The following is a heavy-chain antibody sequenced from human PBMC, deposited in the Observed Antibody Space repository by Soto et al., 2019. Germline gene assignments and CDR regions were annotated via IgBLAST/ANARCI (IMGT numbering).Heavy chain of an antibody. CDR3: ARDGYSSSCMDV. CDR2: IWYDGSNK. D-gene: IGHD6-6*01. CDR1: GFTFSSYG. V-gene: IGHV3-33*01. J-gene: IGHJ6*02. Sequence: LRLSCAASGFTFSSYGMHWVRQAPGKGLEWVAVIWYDGSNKYYADSVKGRFTISRDNSKNTLYLQMNSLRAEDTAVYYCARDGYSSSCMDVWGQGTTVTVSS.